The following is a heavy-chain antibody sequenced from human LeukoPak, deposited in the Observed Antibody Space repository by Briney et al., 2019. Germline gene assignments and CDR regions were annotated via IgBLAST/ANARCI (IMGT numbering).Heavy chain of an antibody. CDR1: GYTFTNYD. Sequence: ASVKVSCKTSGYTFTNYDINWVRQAPGQGRERMGWMNPNSGNTGYAQKFQGRVTMTRNTSISTAYMELSSLRSEDTAVYYCARPHCSSTDCHPPEWFDPWGQGTLVTVSS. D-gene: IGHD2-2*01. J-gene: IGHJ5*02. CDR3: ARPHCSSTDCHPPEWFDP. CDR2: MNPNSGNT. V-gene: IGHV1-8*01.